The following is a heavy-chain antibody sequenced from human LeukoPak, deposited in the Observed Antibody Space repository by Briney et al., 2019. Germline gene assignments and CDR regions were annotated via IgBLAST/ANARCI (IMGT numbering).Heavy chain of an antibody. Sequence: GGPLRLSCAVSGFTFSSYAMNWVRQAPGKGLEWVSYISSSGSTIYYADSVKGRFTISRDNAKNSLYLQMNSLRAEDTAVYYCARGDLVRGVIRYYYYYMDVWGKGTTVTISS. D-gene: IGHD3-10*02. J-gene: IGHJ6*03. V-gene: IGHV3-48*03. CDR1: GFTFSSYA. CDR3: ARGDLVRGVIRYYYYYMDV. CDR2: ISSSGSTI.